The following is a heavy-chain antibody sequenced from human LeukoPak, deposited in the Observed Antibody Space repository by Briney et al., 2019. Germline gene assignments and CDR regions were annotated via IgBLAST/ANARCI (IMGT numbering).Heavy chain of an antibody. Sequence: SETLSLTXAVYGGSFSGYYWSWIRQPSGKGLEWIREINHSGSTNYNPSLKSRVTISVDTSKNQFSLKLSSVTAADTAVYYCASGQIVVDSDAFDIWGQGTMVTVSS. J-gene: IGHJ3*02. D-gene: IGHD3-22*01. V-gene: IGHV4-34*01. CDR2: INHSGST. CDR1: GGSFSGYY. CDR3: ASGQIVVDSDAFDI.